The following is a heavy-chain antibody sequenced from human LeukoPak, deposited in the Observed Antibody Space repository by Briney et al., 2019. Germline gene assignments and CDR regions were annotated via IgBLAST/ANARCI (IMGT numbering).Heavy chain of an antibody. Sequence: GGSLRLSCAASGFTFSSYAMSWVRQAPGKGLEWVSSISGSGGSTYYADSVKGRFTISRDNSQNTLYLQMSSLRGEDTATYYCAKEGYPDSSGHQFDFWGQGTLVPSPQ. J-gene: IGHJ4*02. D-gene: IGHD3-22*01. CDR1: GFTFSSYA. V-gene: IGHV3-23*01. CDR3: AKEGYPDSSGHQFDF. CDR2: ISGSGGST.